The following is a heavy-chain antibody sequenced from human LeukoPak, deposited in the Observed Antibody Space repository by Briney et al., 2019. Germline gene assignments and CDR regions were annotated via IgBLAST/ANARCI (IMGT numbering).Heavy chain of an antibody. CDR1: GGPFSGYY. Sequence: SETLSLTCAVYGGPFSGYYWSWIRQPPGKGLEWIGEINHSGGTNYNPSLKSRVTISVDTSKNQFSLKLSSETAADTAVYYCARGGWGHDYGDYQYWFDPWGQGTLVTVSS. D-gene: IGHD4-17*01. V-gene: IGHV4-34*01. CDR2: INHSGGT. CDR3: ARGGWGHDYGDYQYWFDP. J-gene: IGHJ5*02.